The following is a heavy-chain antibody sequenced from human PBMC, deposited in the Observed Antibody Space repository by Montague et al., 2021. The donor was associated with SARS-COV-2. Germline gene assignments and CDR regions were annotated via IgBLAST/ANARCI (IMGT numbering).Heavy chain of an antibody. CDR3: ARGNITPSGFDI. J-gene: IGHJ3*02. Sequence: TLSLTCTVPGDSISGANCYWNWIRQNPGKGLEWIGYIYYTGGTHYXPSLESRLTMSIDTSKSQFSLRLSSVTAADTAVYYCARGNITPSGFDIWGQGTVVTVSS. CDR2: IYYTGGT. D-gene: IGHD1-14*01. CDR1: GDSISGANCY. V-gene: IGHV4-31*03.